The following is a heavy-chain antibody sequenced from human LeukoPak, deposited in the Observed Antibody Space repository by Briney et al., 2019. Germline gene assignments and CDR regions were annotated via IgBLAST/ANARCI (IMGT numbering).Heavy chain of an antibody. J-gene: IGHJ4*02. D-gene: IGHD2-8*01. Sequence: GGSLRLSCAASGFTFSSYGMHWVRQAPGKGLEWVAVISYGGSNKYYADSVKGRFTISRDNSKNTLYLQMNSLRAEDTAVYYCAKDRVLEPYFDYWGQGTLVTVSS. V-gene: IGHV3-30*18. CDR2: ISYGGSNK. CDR3: AKDRVLEPYFDY. CDR1: GFTFSSYG.